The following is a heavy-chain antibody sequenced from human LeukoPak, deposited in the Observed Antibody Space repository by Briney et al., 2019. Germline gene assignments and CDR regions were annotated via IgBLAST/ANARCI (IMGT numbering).Heavy chain of an antibody. J-gene: IGHJ4*02. CDR3: ATQLGGTTFH. V-gene: IGHV4-39*01. Sequence: PAETLSLTCTVSGGSISSSGYYWGRIRQPPGKGLEWIGSIYYSGSTYYNPSLKSRVTISVDTSKNQFSLKLSSVAAADTAVYYCATQLGGTTFHWGQGTLVTVSS. D-gene: IGHD1-1*01. CDR2: IYYSGST. CDR1: GGSISSSGYY.